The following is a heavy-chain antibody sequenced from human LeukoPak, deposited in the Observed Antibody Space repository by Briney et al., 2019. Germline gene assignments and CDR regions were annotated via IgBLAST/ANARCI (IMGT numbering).Heavy chain of an antibody. CDR2: IYHSGST. Sequence: SETLSLTCTVSGYSISSGYYWGWIRQPPGKGLEWIGSIYHSGSTYYNPSLKSRVTISVDTSKNQFSLKLSSVTAADTAVYYCWYDFDYWGQGTLVTVSS. CDR1: GYSISSGYY. J-gene: IGHJ4*02. CDR3: WYDFDY. V-gene: IGHV4-38-2*02. D-gene: IGHD6-13*01.